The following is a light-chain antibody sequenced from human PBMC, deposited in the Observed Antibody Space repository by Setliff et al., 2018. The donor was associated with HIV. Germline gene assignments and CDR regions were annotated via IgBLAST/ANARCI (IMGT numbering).Light chain of an antibody. CDR3: SSYTTTSTPDV. Sequence: QSALTQPASVSGSPGQSITISRTGTSSDVGSYNYVSWYQQNPGKAPKLIIYEVNNRPSGISKRFSGSKSANTASLTISGLQAEDEADYYCSSYTTTSTPDVCGTGTNVTV. V-gene: IGLV2-14*01. J-gene: IGLJ1*01. CDR1: SSDVGSYNY. CDR2: EVN.